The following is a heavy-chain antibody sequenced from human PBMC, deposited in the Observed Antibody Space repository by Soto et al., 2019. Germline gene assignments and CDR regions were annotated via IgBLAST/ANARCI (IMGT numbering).Heavy chain of an antibody. CDR3: ARGRYGDY. D-gene: IGHD1-1*01. CDR1: GYTFTSYG. CDR2: ISAHNGNT. V-gene: IGHV1-18*01. J-gene: IGHJ4*02. Sequence: QVHLVQSGAEVKKPGASVKVSCKASGYTFTSYGITWVRQAPGQGLEWMGWISAHNGNTDYAQKLQGRVIVTRDTSTGTAYMELRILRSDDTGVYYCARGRYGDYWGQGARVPVS.